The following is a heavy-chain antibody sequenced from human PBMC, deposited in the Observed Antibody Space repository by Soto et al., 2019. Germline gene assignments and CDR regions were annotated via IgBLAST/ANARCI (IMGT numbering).Heavy chain of an antibody. J-gene: IGHJ4*02. V-gene: IGHV3-23*01. CDR2: ISNTGGST. D-gene: IGHD3-10*01. CDR1: GFTFSNYA. CDR3: AKRPRYDGSVSPPQDFDY. Sequence: GGSLRLSCAASGFTFSNYAMSWVRQAPGKGLEWVSGISNTGGSTGYADSVKGRFTISRDNSKNTLYLEMSSLRPEDTAVYYCAKRPRYDGSVSPPQDFDYWGQGTLVTVSS.